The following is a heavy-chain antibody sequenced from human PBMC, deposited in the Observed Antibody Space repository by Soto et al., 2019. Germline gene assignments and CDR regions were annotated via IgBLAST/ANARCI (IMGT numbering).Heavy chain of an antibody. D-gene: IGHD2-8*01. CDR1: GFTFSSYA. CDR2: ISYDGSNK. J-gene: IGHJ6*02. V-gene: IGHV3-30-3*02. Sequence: ESGGGVVQPGRSLRLSCAASGFTFSSYAMHWVRQAPGKGLEWVAVISYDGSNKYYADSVKGRFTISRDTSKNTLYLQITSLSAADTAVYYCAQVHRMYYYYGMDVWGQVTTVTVSS. CDR3: AQVHRMYYYYGMDV.